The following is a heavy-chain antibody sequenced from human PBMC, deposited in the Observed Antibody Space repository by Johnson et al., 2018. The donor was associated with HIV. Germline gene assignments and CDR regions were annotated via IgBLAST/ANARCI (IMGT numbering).Heavy chain of an antibody. D-gene: IGHD2-8*01. CDR1: GFTFSSYW. CDR2: ISYDGSNK. J-gene: IGHJ3*02. CDR3: AREGGIVLSPGSFDI. Sequence: QVQLVESGGGLVQPGGSLRLSCAASGFTFSSYWMSWVRQAPGKGLEWVAVISYDGSNKYYADSVKGRFTISRDNSKNTLYLQMNSLRAEDTAVYYCAREGGIVLSPGSFDIWGQGTMVTVSS. V-gene: IGHV3-30*14.